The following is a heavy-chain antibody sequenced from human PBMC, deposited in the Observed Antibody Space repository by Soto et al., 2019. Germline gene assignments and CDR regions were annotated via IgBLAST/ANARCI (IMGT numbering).Heavy chain of an antibody. Sequence: GGSLRLSCAASGFTFDDYTMHWVRQAPGKGLEWVSLISWDGGSTYYADSVKGRFTISRDNGKNSLYLQMNSLRTEDTALYYCAKDIVGLVGPWSGYYTGYYYYGMDVWGQGTTVTVSS. CDR1: GFTFDDYT. CDR3: AKDIVGLVGPWSGYYTGYYYYGMDV. D-gene: IGHD3-3*01. J-gene: IGHJ6*02. V-gene: IGHV3-43*01. CDR2: ISWDGGST.